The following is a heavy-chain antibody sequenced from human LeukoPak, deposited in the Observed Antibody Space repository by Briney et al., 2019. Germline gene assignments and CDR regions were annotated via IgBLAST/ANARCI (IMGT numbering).Heavy chain of an antibody. CDR3: ARGSRGSPYSDILPIGY. CDR1: GYTFTGYY. J-gene: IGHJ4*02. V-gene: IGHV1-2*02. D-gene: IGHD3-9*01. CDR2: INPNSGGT. Sequence: ASVKVSCKASGYTFTGYYMHWVRQAPGQGLEWMGWINPNSGGTNYAQKFQGRVTMTRDTSISTAYMELSRLRSDDTAVYYCARGSRGSPYSDILPIGYWGQGTLVTVSS.